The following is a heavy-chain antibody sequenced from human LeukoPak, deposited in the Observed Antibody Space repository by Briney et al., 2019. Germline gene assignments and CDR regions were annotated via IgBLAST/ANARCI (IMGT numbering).Heavy chain of an antibody. V-gene: IGHV3-66*01. CDR3: ARDEVAAAGTHYYYGMDV. J-gene: IGHJ6*02. CDR2: IYSGGST. CDR1: GFTVSSNY. D-gene: IGHD6-13*01. Sequence: GGSLRLSCAAPGFTVSSNYMSWVRQAPGKGLEWVSVIYSGGSTYYADSVKGRFTISRDNSKNTLYLQMNSLRAEDTAVYYCARDEVAAAGTHYYYGMDVWGQGTTVTVSS.